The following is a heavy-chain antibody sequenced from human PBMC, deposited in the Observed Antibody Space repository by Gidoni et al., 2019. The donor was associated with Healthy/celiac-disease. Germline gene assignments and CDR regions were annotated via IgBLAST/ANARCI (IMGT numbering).Heavy chain of an antibody. Sequence: QVQLVESGGGVVQPGRSLRLSCAASGFTFSSYAMHWVRQAPGKGLEWVAVISYDGSNKYYADSVKGRFTISRDNSKNTLYLQMNSLRAEDTAVYYCARARYNWNPVGYYYYMDVWGKGTTVTVSS. D-gene: IGHD1-20*01. J-gene: IGHJ6*03. CDR3: ARARYNWNPVGYYYYMDV. V-gene: IGHV3-30*04. CDR2: ISYDGSNK. CDR1: GFTFSSYA.